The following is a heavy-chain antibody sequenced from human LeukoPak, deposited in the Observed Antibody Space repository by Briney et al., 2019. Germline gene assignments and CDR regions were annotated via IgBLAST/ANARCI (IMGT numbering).Heavy chain of an antibody. V-gene: IGHV1-2*02. CDR2: INPNSGGT. J-gene: IGHJ4*02. D-gene: IGHD3-3*01. CDR1: GYTFTGYY. CDR3: ARANDFWSRPLYYFDY. Sequence: ASVKVSCKASGYTFTGYYMHWVRQAPGQGLEWMGWINPNSGGTNYAQKFQGRVTMTRDTSISTAYMELSRLRSDDTAVYYCARANDFWSRPLYYFDYWGQGTLVTVSS.